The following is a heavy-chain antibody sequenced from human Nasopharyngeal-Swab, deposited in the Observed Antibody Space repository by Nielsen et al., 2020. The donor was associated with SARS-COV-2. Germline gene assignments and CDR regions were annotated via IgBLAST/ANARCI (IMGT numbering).Heavy chain of an antibody. J-gene: IGHJ4*02. CDR2: ISYDGSNK. CDR1: GFTFSSYG. Sequence: GESLKISCAASGFTFSSYGMHWVRQAPGKGLEWVAVISYDGSNKCYADSVKGRFTISRDNSKNTLYLQMNSLRAEDTAVYYCANGRYSYGHFDYWGQGTLVTVSS. D-gene: IGHD5-18*01. V-gene: IGHV3-30*18. CDR3: ANGRYSYGHFDY.